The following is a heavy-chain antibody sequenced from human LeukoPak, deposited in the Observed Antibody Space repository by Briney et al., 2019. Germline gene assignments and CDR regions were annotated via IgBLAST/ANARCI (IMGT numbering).Heavy chain of an antibody. CDR3: AKDAAVYCSSTSCYLDY. J-gene: IGHJ4*02. CDR2: ISGSGGST. V-gene: IGHV3-23*01. D-gene: IGHD2-2*01. CDR1: GFTFSSYA. Sequence: GGSLRLSCAASGFTFSSYAMSWVRQAPGKGLEWVSAISGSGGSTYYADSVKGRFTISRDNSKNTLYLQMNSLRAEDTAVYYCAKDAAVYCSSTSCYLDYWGRGTLVTVSS.